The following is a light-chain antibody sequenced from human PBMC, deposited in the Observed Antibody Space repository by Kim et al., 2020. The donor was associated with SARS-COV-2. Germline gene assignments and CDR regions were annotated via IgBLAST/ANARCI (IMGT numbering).Light chain of an antibody. CDR3: QVRDNSPDHVV. Sequence: LGKTGTITREGGSIRSDYANRDQKRPGQAPPLLIYNKNRRPSEIPDRFSASKAGDQTSLTITGAHAEEDADYYCQVRDNSPDHVVFGEGTQRTVL. J-gene: IGLJ2*01. V-gene: IGLV3-19*01. CDR2: NKN. CDR1: SIRSDY.